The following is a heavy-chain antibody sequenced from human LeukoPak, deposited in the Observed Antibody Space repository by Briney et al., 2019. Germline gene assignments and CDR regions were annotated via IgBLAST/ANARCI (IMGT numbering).Heavy chain of an antibody. CDR1: GGSISSGGYY. D-gene: IGHD2-2*03. CDR3: ARAILDIVVVPGAFDI. V-gene: IGHV4-31*03. Sequence: PSQTLSLTCTVSGGSISSGGYYWSWLRQHPGKGLEWIGYIYYSGSTYYNPSLKSRVTISVDTSKNQFSLKLSSVTAADTAVYYCARAILDIVVVPGAFDIWGQGTMVTVSS. CDR2: IYYSGST. J-gene: IGHJ3*02.